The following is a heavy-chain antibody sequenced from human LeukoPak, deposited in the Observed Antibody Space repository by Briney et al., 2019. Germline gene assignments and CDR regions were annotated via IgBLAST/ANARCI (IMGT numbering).Heavy chain of an antibody. CDR3: ASGPTGFA. Sequence: GGSLRLSCAASGFTFSSYWMHWVRQGPGKGLEWVSRIKSDGSSTRYVDSVKGRFTVSRDNAKNTLYLQMNSLRAEDTAVYFCASGPTGFAWGQGTLVTVSS. V-gene: IGHV3-74*01. CDR2: IKSDGSST. CDR1: GFTFSSYW. J-gene: IGHJ5*02. D-gene: IGHD1-14*01.